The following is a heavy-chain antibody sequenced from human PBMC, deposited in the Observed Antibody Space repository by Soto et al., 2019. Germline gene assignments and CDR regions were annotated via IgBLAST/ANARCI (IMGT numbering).Heavy chain of an antibody. CDR1: GGTFSSYT. V-gene: IGHV1-69*02. CDR2: IIPILGIA. CDR3: ARKLFEEVPAYY. D-gene: IGHD2-2*01. Sequence: QVQLVQSGSEVKKPGSSVKVSCKASGGTFSSYTISWVRQAPGQGLEWMGGIIPILGIANYAQKCQGRVTITADKSTSTAYMELSSLRSEDTAVYYCARKLFEEVPAYYWGQGTLVTVSS. J-gene: IGHJ4*02.